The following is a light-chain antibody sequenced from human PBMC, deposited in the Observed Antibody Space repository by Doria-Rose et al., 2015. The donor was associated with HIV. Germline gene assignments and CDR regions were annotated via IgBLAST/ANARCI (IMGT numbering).Light chain of an antibody. CDR1: GGYNY. Sequence: GGYNYVSWYQQHPGKAPKLIISGVSNRPSGVSNRFPGSKSGNTASLTISGLHTEDEADYYCSSYTSSSTLVVFGGGTKLTVL. J-gene: IGLJ2*01. CDR3: SSYTSSSTLVV. V-gene: IGLV2-14*03. CDR2: GVS.